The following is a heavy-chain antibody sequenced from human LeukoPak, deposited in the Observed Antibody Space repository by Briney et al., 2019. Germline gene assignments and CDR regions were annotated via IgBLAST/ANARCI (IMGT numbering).Heavy chain of an antibody. CDR3: ARGGDPQYHYFGMDV. CDR2: IYYSGST. J-gene: IGHJ6*02. CDR1: GGSISSYF. Sequence: SETLSLTCTVSGGSISSYFWSWIRQPPGKGLEWIGYIYYSGSTNYNPSLKSRVTISGDTSKNQFSLRLSSVTAADTAVYYCARGGDPQYHYFGMDVWGQGTTVTVSS. D-gene: IGHD2-21*02. V-gene: IGHV4-59*01.